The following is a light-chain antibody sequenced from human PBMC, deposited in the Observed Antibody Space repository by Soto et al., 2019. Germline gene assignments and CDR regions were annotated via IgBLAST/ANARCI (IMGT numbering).Light chain of an antibody. V-gene: IGKV1-33*01. CDR2: DVS. J-gene: IGKJ5*01. Sequence: DIQMTQSPSSLSASVGDRVTITCQARQDVNNSLNWYQQKPRKAPNLLIYDVSNLGTEVPSRFSGSGYGTDFSFTNSPLQPEDIGTYYCQQYHKVPVTFGQGTRLEIK. CDR3: QQYHKVPVT. CDR1: QDVNNS.